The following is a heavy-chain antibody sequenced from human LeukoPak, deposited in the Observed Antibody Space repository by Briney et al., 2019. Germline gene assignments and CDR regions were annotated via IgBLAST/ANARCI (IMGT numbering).Heavy chain of an antibody. J-gene: IGHJ4*02. CDR1: GFTFSSYG. Sequence: GGSLRLSCAASGFTFSSYGMPWVRQAPGKGLEWVAFIRYDGSNKYYADSVKGRFTISRDNSKNTLYLQMNSLRAEDTAVYYCAKDLGPSRGYSYGPLDYWGQGTLVTVSS. CDR2: IRYDGSNK. V-gene: IGHV3-30*02. CDR3: AKDLGPSRGYSYGPLDY. D-gene: IGHD5-18*01.